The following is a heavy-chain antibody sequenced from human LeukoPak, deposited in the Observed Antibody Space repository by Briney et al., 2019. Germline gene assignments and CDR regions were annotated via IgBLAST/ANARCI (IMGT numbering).Heavy chain of an antibody. D-gene: IGHD2-15*01. V-gene: IGHV4-39*07. Sequence: SETLSFTCSVSGGSIDSGGSITSSSHSWAWTRQPPGKGLEWIGSIHFSGRTYYKPSLKSRVTISVDTSKNQFSLKLSSVTAADTAVYYCARDRTPLVYCSGGSCSTGKKTNWFDPWGQGTLVTVSS. CDR2: IHFSGRT. CDR1: GGSIDSGGSITSSSHS. CDR3: ARDRTPLVYCSGGSCSTGKKTNWFDP. J-gene: IGHJ5*02.